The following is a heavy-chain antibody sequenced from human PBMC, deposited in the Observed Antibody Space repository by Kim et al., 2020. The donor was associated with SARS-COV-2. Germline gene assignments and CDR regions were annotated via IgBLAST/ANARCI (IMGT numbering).Heavy chain of an antibody. CDR3: PGIGYSNGWSDY. D-gene: IGHD6-19*01. CDR2: IYYSGST. CDR1: GGSISSSSYY. Sequence: SETLSLTCTVSGGSISSSSYYWGWIRQPTGKGLEWIGSIYYSGSTYSNPSLKSRVTISVATSKNQFALKLRAVTAADTAVYYCPGIGYSNGWSDYWGQGTLVTVSS. J-gene: IGHJ4*02. V-gene: IGHV4-39*01.